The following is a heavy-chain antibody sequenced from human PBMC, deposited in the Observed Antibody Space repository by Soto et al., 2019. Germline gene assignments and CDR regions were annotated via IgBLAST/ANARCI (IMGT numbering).Heavy chain of an antibody. CDR1: GGSISSGGYY. D-gene: IGHD4-4*01. Sequence: QVQLQESGPGLVKPSQTLSLTCTVSGGSISSGGYYWSWIRQHPGKGLEWIGYIYYSGSTYYNPSLKSRVTISVDTSKHQFSLKLSSVTAADTAVYYCARGRMTTVTRIHPGSWYYFDYWGQGTLVTVSS. CDR2: IYYSGST. V-gene: IGHV4-31*03. CDR3: ARGRMTTVTRIHPGSWYYFDY. J-gene: IGHJ4*02.